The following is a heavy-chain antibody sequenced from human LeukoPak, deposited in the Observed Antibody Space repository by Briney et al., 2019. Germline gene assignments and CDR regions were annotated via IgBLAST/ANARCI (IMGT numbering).Heavy chain of an antibody. CDR2: IYSGGST. D-gene: IGHD4-23*01. Sequence: GGSLRLSCAASGFTVSSNYMSWVRQAPGKGLEWVSVIYSGGSTYYADSVKGLFTISRDNSKNTLYLQMNSLRAEDTAVYYCARDPDGGNSGTWGQGTLVTVSS. J-gene: IGHJ4*02. V-gene: IGHV3-53*01. CDR1: GFTVSSNY. CDR3: ARDPDGGNSGT.